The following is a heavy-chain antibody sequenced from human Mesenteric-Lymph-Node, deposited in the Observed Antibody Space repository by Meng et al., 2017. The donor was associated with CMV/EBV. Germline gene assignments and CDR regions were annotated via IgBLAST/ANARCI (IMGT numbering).Heavy chain of an antibody. CDR3: ARDRDSYLNY. Sequence: TCSVSGASNFRGDSYWNWIRLVPGKGLEWIGYISDSRNNHYISSLKSRVTISADTSKNQFSLNLRSVTAADTAVYYCARDRDSYLNYWGQGILVTVSS. CDR2: ISDSRNN. V-gene: IGHV4-31*03. D-gene: IGHD3-22*01. J-gene: IGHJ4*02. CDR1: GASNFRGDSY.